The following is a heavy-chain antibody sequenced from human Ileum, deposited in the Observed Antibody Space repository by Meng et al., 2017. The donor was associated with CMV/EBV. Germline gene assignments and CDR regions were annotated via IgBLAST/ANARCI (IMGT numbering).Heavy chain of an antibody. CDR3: ARSRAYVRGYGCGWGFDH. D-gene: IGHD6-19*01. V-gene: IGHV1-2*02. CDR2: INPNGGGT. CDR1: GYTFTDSY. Sequence: ASVKVSCKTSGYTFTDSYIHWVPQVPGHGLEWMGWINPNGGGTTFSQPFRGRVTMTTYASISSVDMELSSLTSDDTAMYYCARSRAYVRGYGCGWGFDHWGQGVVVTVSS. J-gene: IGHJ4*02.